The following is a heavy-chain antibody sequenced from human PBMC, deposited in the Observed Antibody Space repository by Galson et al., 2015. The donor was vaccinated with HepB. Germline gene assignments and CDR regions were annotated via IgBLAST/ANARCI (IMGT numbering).Heavy chain of an antibody. V-gene: IGHV3-53*01. CDR3: AAGNGGIDS. CDR1: GFSIDSLF. CDR2: IEIGGIK. Sequence: SLRLSCAVSGFSIDSLFMTWIRQAPGKGLEFVSIIEIGGIKHYADSVKGRFTISGDSSKNTVYLQMNSLTVEDTALYYCAAGNGGIDSLGQGTLVTVSS. J-gene: IGHJ4*02. D-gene: IGHD3-16*01.